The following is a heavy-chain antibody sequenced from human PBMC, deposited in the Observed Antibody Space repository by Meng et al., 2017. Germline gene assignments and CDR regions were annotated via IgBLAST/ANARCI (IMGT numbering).Heavy chain of an antibody. CDR1: GYTFTSYE. V-gene: IGHV1-8*01. CDR2: MNPNSGNT. CDR3: ARGPNRWTGFDY. D-gene: IGHD3/OR15-3a*01. Sequence: QVQLGQSGDEVKKTWASVKVSCKASGYTFTSYEINWVRQATGQGLEWMGWMNPNSGNTGYAQKFQGRVTMTRNTSISTAYMELSSLRSEDTAVYYCARGPNRWTGFDYWGQGTLVTVST. J-gene: IGHJ4*02.